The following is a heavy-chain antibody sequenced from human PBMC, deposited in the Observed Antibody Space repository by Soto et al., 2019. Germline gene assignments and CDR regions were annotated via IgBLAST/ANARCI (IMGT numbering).Heavy chain of an antibody. CDR1: GFTFSDHY. CDR2: ITPSGDSI. Sequence: KTGGSLRLSCAASGFTFSDHYMSWIRQAPGKGLEWVSYITPSGDSIYYGDSVQDRFTISRDNTEDSVYLQMNSLRAEDTAVYFCARGHYGLDVWGQGTTVTVSS. V-gene: IGHV3-11*01. J-gene: IGHJ6*02. CDR3: ARGHYGLDV.